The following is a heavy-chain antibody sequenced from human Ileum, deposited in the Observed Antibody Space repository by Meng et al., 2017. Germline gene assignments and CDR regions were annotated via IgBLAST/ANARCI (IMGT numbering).Heavy chain of an antibody. CDR1: GDSIRNGNW. J-gene: IGHJ4*02. V-gene: IGHV4-4*02. Sequence: QRRLQGSGPGLVKHSESLAISFAVSGDSIRNGNWWSWVRQPPGKGLEWIGEIYESGTANYNPSLKSRVTISVDKSKNEFSLKLSSVTAADTALYYCARVSYNKGSPKFDSWGQGTLVTVSS. CDR2: IYESGTA. D-gene: IGHD1-14*01. CDR3: ARVSYNKGSPKFDS.